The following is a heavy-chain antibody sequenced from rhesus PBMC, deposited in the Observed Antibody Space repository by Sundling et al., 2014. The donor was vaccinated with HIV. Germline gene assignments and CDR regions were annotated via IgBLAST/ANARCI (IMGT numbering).Heavy chain of an antibody. Sequence: QVRLQESGPGLVKPSETLSLNCAVSGGSISDFYYWTWIRQPPGKGLEWIGYIYGSGGSTYYNPSLKSRVTISTDTSKKQFSLKLTSVTAADTAIYYCARDLIVVVGFDSWGQGVLVTVSS. CDR3: ARDLIVVVGFDS. V-gene: IGHV4-106*01. CDR2: IYGSGGST. CDR1: GGSISDFYY. D-gene: IGHD2-15*01. J-gene: IGHJ4*01.